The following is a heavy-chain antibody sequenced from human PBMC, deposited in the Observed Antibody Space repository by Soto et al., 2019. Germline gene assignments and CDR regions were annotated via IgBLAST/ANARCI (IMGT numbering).Heavy chain of an antibody. J-gene: IGHJ4*02. V-gene: IGHV1-18*01. CDR2: ISAYNGNT. Sequence: QVQLVQSGIEVKKPGASVKVSCKASGYTFINYGISWVRQAPGQGLEWMGWISAYNGNTYSVQKLRAIVTMTTDTATSTAYMELRSLTSDDTAVYYGARYGEYSDNSFGGYWGQGTLVTVSS. D-gene: IGHD3-10*01. CDR1: GYTFINYG. CDR3: ARYGEYSDNSFGGY.